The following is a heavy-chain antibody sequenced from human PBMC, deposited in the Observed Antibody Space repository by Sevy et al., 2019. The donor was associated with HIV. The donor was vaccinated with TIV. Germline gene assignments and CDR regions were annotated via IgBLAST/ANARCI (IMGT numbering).Heavy chain of an antibody. Sequence: ASVKVSCKFSGHTLTELPIHRVRRAPGKRLEWMGRFDPEDGERIYAQKFQGRVTMTEDTSTDTAYMELSSLRSEDTALYYCASTREYYSDNSGYFDYWGQGTLVTVSS. D-gene: IGHD3-22*01. V-gene: IGHV1-24*01. J-gene: IGHJ4*02. CDR3: ASTREYYSDNSGYFDY. CDR2: FDPEDGER. CDR1: GHTLTELP.